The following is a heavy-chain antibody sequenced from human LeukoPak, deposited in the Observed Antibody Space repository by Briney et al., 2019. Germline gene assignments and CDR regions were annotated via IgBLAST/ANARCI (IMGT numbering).Heavy chain of an antibody. D-gene: IGHD3-10*01. CDR3: ARGGYYGSAFDY. J-gene: IGHJ4*02. CDR2: IYYSGST. CDR1: GGSISGYY. V-gene: IGHV4-59*01. Sequence: SETLSLTCTVSGGSISGYYWSWIRQPPGKGLEWIGYIYYSGSTNYNPSLKSRVTISVDTSKNQFSLKLSSVTAADTAVYYCARGGYYGSAFDYWGQGTLVTVSS.